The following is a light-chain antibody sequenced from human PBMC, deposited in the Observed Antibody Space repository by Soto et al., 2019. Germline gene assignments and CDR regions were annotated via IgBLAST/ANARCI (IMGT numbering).Light chain of an antibody. Sequence: QSVLTQPPSVSGAPGQRVTISCTGSSSNIGAGYDVHWYQQLPGTAPKLLIYGNSNRPSGVPDRFSGSKSGTSASLAITGLQAEDEADYYCQSYDIRLSGSRVFGGGTKLTVL. CDR2: GNS. V-gene: IGLV1-40*01. J-gene: IGLJ2*01. CDR3: QSYDIRLSGSRV. CDR1: SSNIGAGYD.